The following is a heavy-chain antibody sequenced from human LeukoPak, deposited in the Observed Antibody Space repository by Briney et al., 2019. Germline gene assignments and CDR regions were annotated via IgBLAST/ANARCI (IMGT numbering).Heavy chain of an antibody. CDR2: ISSSGSTI. CDR1: GFTFSSYE. Sequence: QPGGSLRLSCAASGFTFSSYEMNWVRQAPGKGLEWVSYISSSGSTIYYADSVKGRFTISRDNAKNSPYLQMNSLRAEDTAVYYCARTLGYCSGGSCITDFDYWGQGTLVTVSS. V-gene: IGHV3-48*03. J-gene: IGHJ4*02. D-gene: IGHD2-15*01. CDR3: ARTLGYCSGGSCITDFDY.